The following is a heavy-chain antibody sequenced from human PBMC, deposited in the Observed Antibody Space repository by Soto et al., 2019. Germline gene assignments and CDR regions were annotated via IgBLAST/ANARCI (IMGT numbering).Heavy chain of an antibody. D-gene: IGHD3-10*01. CDR1: GTSIRGYY. Sequence: SETLSLTCSVSGTSIRGYYWTWIRQPPGKGLEWIGYIYYTGTTKYNPSLKSRVTISVDTSKNQFCLRLHSVTAAGTAVYYCAREVSSFGSNHFDSWAQGALVTVSS. J-gene: IGHJ4*02. V-gene: IGHV4-59*01. CDR3: AREVSSFGSNHFDS. CDR2: IYYTGTT.